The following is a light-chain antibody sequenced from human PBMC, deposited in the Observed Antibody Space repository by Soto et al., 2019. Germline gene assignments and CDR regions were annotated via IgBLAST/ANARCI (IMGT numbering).Light chain of an antibody. V-gene: IGKV1-5*03. Sequence: DIQMTQSPSILSGPVGDRVTITCRASQTISSWLAWYQQKPGKAPKLLIYKASTLKSGVPSRFGGSGSGTEFTLTISSLQPDDFATYYCQHYNSYSEAFGQGTKVDI. J-gene: IGKJ1*01. CDR2: KAS. CDR3: QHYNSYSEA. CDR1: QTISSW.